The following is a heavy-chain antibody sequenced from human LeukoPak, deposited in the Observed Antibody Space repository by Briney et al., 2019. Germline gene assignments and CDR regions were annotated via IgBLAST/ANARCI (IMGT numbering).Heavy chain of an antibody. CDR2: ISYDGSSK. Sequence: GGSLRLSYAASGFTFSSYGMHWVRQAPGKGLEWVAVISYDGSSKYYAVSLKGRFTISRDNSKNTLYLQMNSLRAEDTAVYYCAKDVRIAVTWFDYWGQGTLVTVSS. V-gene: IGHV3-30*18. CDR3: AKDVRIAVTWFDY. CDR1: GFTFSSYG. D-gene: IGHD6-19*01. J-gene: IGHJ4*02.